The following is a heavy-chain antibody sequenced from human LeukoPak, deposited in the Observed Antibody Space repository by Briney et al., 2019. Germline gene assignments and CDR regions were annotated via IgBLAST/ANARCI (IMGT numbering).Heavy chain of an antibody. V-gene: IGHV1-69*01. Sequence: ASVKVSCKASGGTFSSYAISWVRQAPGQGLEWMGGIIPIFGTANYAQKFQGRVTITADESTSTAYTELSSLRSEDTAVYYCARDRQKLQLWSSPGGYYGMDVWGKGTTVTVSS. CDR3: ARDRQKLQLWSSPGGYYGMDV. CDR1: GGTFSSYA. D-gene: IGHD5-18*01. J-gene: IGHJ6*04. CDR2: IIPIFGTA.